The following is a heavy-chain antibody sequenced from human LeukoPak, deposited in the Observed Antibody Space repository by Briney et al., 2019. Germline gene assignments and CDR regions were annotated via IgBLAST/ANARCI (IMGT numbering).Heavy chain of an antibody. J-gene: IGHJ4*02. CDR2: IYTSGST. D-gene: IGHD5-18*01. CDR1: GGSTSTGDYY. Sequence: SETLSLTCIVSGGSTSTGDYYCSWIRQPAGKGLEWIGRIYTSGSTNYNPSLKSRVTMSVDTSKNQFSLKLSSVTAADTAVYYCARGYSYGHDYWGQGTLVTVSS. CDR3: ARGYSYGHDY. V-gene: IGHV4-61*02.